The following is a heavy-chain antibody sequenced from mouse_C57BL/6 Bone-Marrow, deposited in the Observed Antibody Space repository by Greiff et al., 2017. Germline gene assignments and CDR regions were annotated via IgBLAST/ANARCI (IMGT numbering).Heavy chain of an antibody. CDR1: GFNIKDDY. CDR2: IDPENGDT. Sequence: EVQLQQSGAELVRPGASVKLSCTASGFNIKDDYMHWVKQRPEQGLEWIGWIDPENGDTEYASKFQGKATITADTSSNTAYLQLSSLTSEDTAVYYCTFYDYGSSYYYAMDYWGQGTSVTVSS. V-gene: IGHV14-4*01. D-gene: IGHD1-1*01. CDR3: TFYDYGSSYYYAMDY. J-gene: IGHJ4*01.